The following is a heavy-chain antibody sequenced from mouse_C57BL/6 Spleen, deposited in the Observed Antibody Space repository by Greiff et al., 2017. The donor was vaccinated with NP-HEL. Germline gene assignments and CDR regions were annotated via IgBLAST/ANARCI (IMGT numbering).Heavy chain of an antibody. J-gene: IGHJ2*01. CDR1: GYTFTSYW. CDR3: ARSDYYGSSYVGYYFDY. V-gene: IGHV1-69*01. CDR2: IDPSDSYT. D-gene: IGHD1-1*01. Sequence: VQLQQSGAELVMPGASVKLSCKASGYTFTSYWMHWVKQRPGQGLEWIGEIDPSDSYTNYNQKFKGKSTLTVDKSSSTAYMQLSSLTSEDSAVYYCARSDYYGSSYVGYYFDYWGQGTTLTVSS.